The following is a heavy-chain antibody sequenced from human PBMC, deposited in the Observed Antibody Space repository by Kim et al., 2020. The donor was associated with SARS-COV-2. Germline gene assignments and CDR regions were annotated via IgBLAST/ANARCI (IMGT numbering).Heavy chain of an antibody. D-gene: IGHD3-10*01. V-gene: IGHV3-9*01. Sequence: GGSLRLSCAASGFTFDDYAMHWVRQAPGKGLEWVSGISWNSGTIGYADSVKGRFTISRDNAKNSLYLQMNSLRTEDTALYYCAKSKITMFQGVLYGMEVWGQESTVTVSS. CDR3: AKSKITMFQGVLYGMEV. CDR1: GFTFDDYA. CDR2: ISWNSGTI. J-gene: IGHJ6*02.